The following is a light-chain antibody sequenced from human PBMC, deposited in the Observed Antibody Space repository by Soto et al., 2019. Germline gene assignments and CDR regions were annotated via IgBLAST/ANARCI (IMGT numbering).Light chain of an antibody. CDR1: QGISNY. CDR2: DAS. CDR3: QHYDDLPMT. V-gene: IGKV1-33*01. Sequence: DIQMTQSPSSLSASVGDRVTITCQASQGISNYLNWYQQKPGKAPNLLIYDASNLAAGVPPRFSGSGSGTHFTFTISSLQPEDVATYYCQHYDDLPMTFGQGTRLEIK. J-gene: IGKJ5*01.